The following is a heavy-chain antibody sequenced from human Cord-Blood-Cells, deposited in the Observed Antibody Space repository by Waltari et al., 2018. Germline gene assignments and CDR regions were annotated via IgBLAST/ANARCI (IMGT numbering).Heavy chain of an antibody. V-gene: IGHV1-69*01. CDR3: ARGGAYCGGDCYSGWYFDL. Sequence: QVQLVQSGAEVKKPGSSVKVSCKASGGTFSSYAISWVRQAPGQGLEWMGGIIPMFSTANDAQKFQGRVTITADESTSTAYMELSSLRSEDTAVYYCARGGAYCGGDCYSGWYFDLWGRGTLVTVSS. D-gene: IGHD2-21*02. J-gene: IGHJ2*01. CDR1: GGTFSSYA. CDR2: IIPMFSTA.